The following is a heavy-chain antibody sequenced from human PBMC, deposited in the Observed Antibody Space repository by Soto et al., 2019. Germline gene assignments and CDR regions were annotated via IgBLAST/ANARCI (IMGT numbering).Heavy chain of an antibody. Sequence: GESLKISCKGSGYSFTSYWIGWVRQMPGKGLEWMGIIYPGDSDTRYSPSFQGQVTISADKSISTAYLQWSSLKASDTALYYCARGRDSSSSGYYFDYWGQGTLVTVSS. CDR2: IYPGDSDT. J-gene: IGHJ4*02. V-gene: IGHV5-51*01. CDR1: GYSFTSYW. D-gene: IGHD6-6*01. CDR3: ARGRDSSSSGYYFDY.